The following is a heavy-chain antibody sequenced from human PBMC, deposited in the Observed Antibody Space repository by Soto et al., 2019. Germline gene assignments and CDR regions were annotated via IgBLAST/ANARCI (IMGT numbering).Heavy chain of an antibody. D-gene: IGHD2-15*01. CDR3: ARDVVPDGGLEY. CDR1: GYTFTGYY. V-gene: IGHV1-2*04. CDR2: INPNSGGT. J-gene: IGHJ4*02. Sequence: ASVKVSCKASGYTFTGYYMHWVRQAPGRGLEWMGWINPNSGGTNYAQKFQGWVTMTRDTSISTAYMELSRLRSDDTAVYYCARDVVPDGGLEYWGQGTLVTVSS.